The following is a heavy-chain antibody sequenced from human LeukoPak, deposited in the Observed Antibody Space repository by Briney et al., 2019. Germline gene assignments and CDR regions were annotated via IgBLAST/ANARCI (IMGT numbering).Heavy chain of an antibody. CDR3: ARLPPDSSSSSGGWFDP. CDR2: IYSGGST. V-gene: IGHV3-53*01. CDR1: GFTFSSYA. D-gene: IGHD6-6*01. J-gene: IGHJ5*02. Sequence: GGSLRLSCAASGFTFSSYAMSWVRQAPGRGLEWVSVIYSGGSTYYADSVKGRFTISRDNSKNTLYLQMNSLRAEDTAVYYCARLPPDSSSSSGGWFDPWGQGTLVTVSS.